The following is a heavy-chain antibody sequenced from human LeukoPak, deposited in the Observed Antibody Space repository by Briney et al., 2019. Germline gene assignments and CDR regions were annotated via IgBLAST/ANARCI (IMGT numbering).Heavy chain of an antibody. CDR2: VYTSGNT. CDR1: GRSISNYY. CDR3: ARGAYGGNSAYWYFDL. V-gene: IGHV4-4*07. J-gene: IGHJ2*01. D-gene: IGHD4-23*01. Sequence: SETLSLTCTVSGRSISNYYWSWIRQAAGKGLDWIGRVYTSGNTNYNPSLKSRVTMSVDTSKNQFSLKLSSVTAADTAVYYCARGAYGGNSAYWYFDLWGRGTLVTVSS.